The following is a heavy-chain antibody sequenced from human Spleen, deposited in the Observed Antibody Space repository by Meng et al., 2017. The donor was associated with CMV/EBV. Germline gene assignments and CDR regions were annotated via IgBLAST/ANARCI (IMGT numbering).Heavy chain of an antibody. CDR1: GFTFSTYW. V-gene: IGHV3-74*01. CDR3: ARDRYSHGYYFDY. CDR2: IKSDGSST. J-gene: IGHJ4*02. D-gene: IGHD5-18*01. Sequence: GESLKISCAASGFTFSTYWMHWVRQAPGKGRVWVSRIKSDGSSTSYADSVKGRFTISRDNAKNTLYLQMNSLRAEDTAVYYCARDRYSHGYYFDYWGQGTLVTVSS.